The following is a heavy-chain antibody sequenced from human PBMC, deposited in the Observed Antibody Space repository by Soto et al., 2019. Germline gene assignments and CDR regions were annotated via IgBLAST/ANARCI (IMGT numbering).Heavy chain of an antibody. CDR1: GGSINSYY. CDR2: IYYSGST. Sequence: SETLSLTCTVSGGSINSYYWSWIRQPPGKGLEWIGYIYYSGSTYYNPSLKSRVTISVDRSKNQFSLKLSSVTAADTAVYYCARTPDIWGQGTMVTVSS. V-gene: IGHV4-59*12. CDR3: ARTPDI. J-gene: IGHJ3*02.